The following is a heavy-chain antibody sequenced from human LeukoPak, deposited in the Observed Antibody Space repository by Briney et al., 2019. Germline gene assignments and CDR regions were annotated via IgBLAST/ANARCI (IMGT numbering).Heavy chain of an antibody. Sequence: GGSLRLSCAASGFTFSSYSMNWVRQAPGKGLEWVSSISSSSSYIYYADSVKGRFTISRDNAKNSLYLQMNSLRAEDTAVYYCARCDYGSNSPAFDIWGRGTMVTVSS. V-gene: IGHV3-21*01. CDR3: ARCDYGSNSPAFDI. J-gene: IGHJ3*02. CDR2: ISSSSSYI. CDR1: GFTFSSYS. D-gene: IGHD4-23*01.